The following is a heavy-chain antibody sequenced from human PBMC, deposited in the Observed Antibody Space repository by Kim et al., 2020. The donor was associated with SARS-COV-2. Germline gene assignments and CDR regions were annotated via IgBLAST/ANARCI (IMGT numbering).Heavy chain of an antibody. CDR2: INPNSGGT. V-gene: IGHV1-2*02. J-gene: IGHJ4*02. CDR3: ARCIAVAGRGPADY. CDR1: GYTFTGYY. D-gene: IGHD6-19*01. Sequence: ASVKVSCKASGYTFTGYYMHWVRQAPGQGLEWMGWINPNSGGTNYAQKFQGRVTMTRDTSISTAYMELSRLRSDDTAVYYCARCIAVAGRGPADYWGQGTLVTVSS.